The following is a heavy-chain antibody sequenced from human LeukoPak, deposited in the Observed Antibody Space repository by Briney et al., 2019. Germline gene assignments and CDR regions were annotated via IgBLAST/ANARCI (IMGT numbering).Heavy chain of an antibody. Sequence: GGTLRLSCAASGFTFSSYGMSWVRQAPGKGLEWVSAISGSGGSTYYADSVKGRFTISRDNSKNTLYLQMNSLRAEDTAVYYCAKEEVATILSHWFDPWGQGTLVTVSS. V-gene: IGHV3-23*01. CDR3: AKEEVATILSHWFDP. CDR2: ISGSGGST. D-gene: IGHD5-12*01. J-gene: IGHJ5*02. CDR1: GFTFSSYG.